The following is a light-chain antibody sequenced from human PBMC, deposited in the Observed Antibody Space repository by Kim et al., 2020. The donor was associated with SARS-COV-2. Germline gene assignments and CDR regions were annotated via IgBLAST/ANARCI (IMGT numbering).Light chain of an antibody. CDR1: SSNSGAGYD. CDR2: GNS. V-gene: IGLV1-40*01. CDR3: QSYDSSLSGYV. J-gene: IGLJ1*01. Sequence: QGVTISCTGSSSNSGAGYDVHWYQQLPGTAPKLLMYGNSNRPSGVPDRFSGSKSVTSASLAITGLQAEDEADYYCQSYDSSLSGYVFGTGTKVTVL.